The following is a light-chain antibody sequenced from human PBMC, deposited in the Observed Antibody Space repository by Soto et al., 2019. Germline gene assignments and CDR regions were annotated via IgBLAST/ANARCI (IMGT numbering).Light chain of an antibody. CDR1: QDIKNY. CDR2: DAS. CDR3: QQYDHLPPLS. Sequence: DIQMTQSPSSLSASVGDRVTITCQASQDIKNYLNWYQQKPGKAPNLLIFDASNLKTGVPSRFSGVGSGTHFTLTISSLQPEEVAPYYCQQYDHLPPLSFGGGTKVEIK. J-gene: IGKJ4*01. V-gene: IGKV1-33*01.